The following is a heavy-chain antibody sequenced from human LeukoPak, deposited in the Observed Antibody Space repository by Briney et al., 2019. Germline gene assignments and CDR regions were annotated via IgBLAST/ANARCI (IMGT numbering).Heavy chain of an antibody. D-gene: IGHD6-19*01. CDR1: GFTFSSYW. J-gene: IGHJ3*02. Sequence: GGSLRLSCAASGFTFSSYWMSWVRQAPGKGLEWVANIKQDGSEKYYVDSVKGRFTISRDNAKNSLYLQMNSLRAEDTAVYYCAREPMDSSGWYSSPGFSSAALGAFDIWGQGTMVTVSS. CDR3: AREPMDSSGWYSSPGFSSAALGAFDI. V-gene: IGHV3-7*01. CDR2: IKQDGSEK.